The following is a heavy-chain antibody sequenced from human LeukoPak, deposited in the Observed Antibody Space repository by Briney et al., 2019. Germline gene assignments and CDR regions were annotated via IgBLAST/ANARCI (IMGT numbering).Heavy chain of an antibody. CDR1: GFTFSSYA. Sequence: GGSLRLSCAASGFTFSSYAMSWVRQAPGKGLEWVSAISGSGGSTYYADSVRGRFTISRDNSKNTVYLQMNSLRAEDTAIYYCAKAVGSSGYFSRDAFDIWGQGTMVTVSS. CDR3: AKAVGSSGYFSRDAFDI. J-gene: IGHJ3*02. CDR2: ISGSGGST. D-gene: IGHD3-22*01. V-gene: IGHV3-23*01.